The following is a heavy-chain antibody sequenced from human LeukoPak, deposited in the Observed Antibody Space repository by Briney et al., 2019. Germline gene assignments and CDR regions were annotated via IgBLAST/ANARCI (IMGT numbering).Heavy chain of an antibody. J-gene: IGHJ6*02. V-gene: IGHV4-59*08. CDR2: IYYSGST. Sequence: SETLSLTCTVSGGSISSYYWSWIGQPPGKGLEWSGYIYYSGSTNYNPSLKSRVTISVDTSKNQFSLKLSSVTAADTAVYYCARYGSGSYSFGMDVWGQGTTVTVSS. CDR1: GGSISSYY. D-gene: IGHD3-10*01. CDR3: ARYGSGSYSFGMDV.